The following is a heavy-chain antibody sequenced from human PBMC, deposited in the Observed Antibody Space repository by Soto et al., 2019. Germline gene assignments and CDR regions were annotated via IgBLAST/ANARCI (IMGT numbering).Heavy chain of an antibody. V-gene: IGHV4-4*07. D-gene: IGHD3-22*01. J-gene: IGHJ6*02. CDR1: GGSISPYF. CDR2: VYYGGST. CDR3: AREGGYFDSSGSGVYHYYGVDV. Sequence: QVRLQGSGPGLVKPSETLSLTCTVSGGSISPYFWSWIRQPAGKGLEWIGRVYYGGSTNYAPSLKSRVTMSVDTSKNQFSLRMRSVTAADTAVYYCAREGGYFDSSGSGVYHYYGVDVWGQGTTVIVSS.